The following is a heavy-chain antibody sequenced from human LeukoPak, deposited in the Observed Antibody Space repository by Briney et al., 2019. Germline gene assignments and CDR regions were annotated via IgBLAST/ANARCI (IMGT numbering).Heavy chain of an antibody. V-gene: IGHV1-69*13. D-gene: IGHD3-3*01. J-gene: IGHJ4*02. CDR2: IIPIFGTA. CDR3: ARGRYDFWSGYYTGGVTPPSYFDY. Sequence: GASVKVSCKASGYTFTSYDINWVRQATGQGLEWMGGIIPIFGTANYAQKFQGRVTITADESTSTAYMELSSLRSEDTAVYYCARGRYDFWSGYYTGGVTPPSYFDYWGQGTLVTVSS. CDR1: GYTFTSYD.